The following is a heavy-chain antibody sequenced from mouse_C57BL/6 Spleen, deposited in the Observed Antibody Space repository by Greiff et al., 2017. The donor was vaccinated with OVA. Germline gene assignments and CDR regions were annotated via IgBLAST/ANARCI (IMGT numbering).Heavy chain of an antibody. V-gene: IGHV1-26*01. CDR1: GYTFTDYY. Sequence: VQLQQSGPELVKPGASVKISCKASGYTFTDYYMNWVKQSHGKSLEWIGDINPNNGGTSYNQKFKGKATLTVDKSSSTAYMELRSLTSEDSAVYYCARGAHYYGSSSYYFDYWGQGTTLTVSS. CDR3: ARGAHYYGSSSYYFDY. D-gene: IGHD1-1*01. CDR2: INPNNGGT. J-gene: IGHJ2*01.